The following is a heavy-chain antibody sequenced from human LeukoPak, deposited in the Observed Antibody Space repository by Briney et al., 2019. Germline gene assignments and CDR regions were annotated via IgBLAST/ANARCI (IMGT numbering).Heavy chain of an antibody. CDR2: IKQDGSEK. J-gene: IGHJ4*02. CDR1: GFTFSSYW. CDR3: SKDISAYSGGLDPYDY. Sequence: GGSLRLSCAASGFTFSSYWMSWVRQAPGKGLEWVANIKQDGSEKYYVDSVKGRFTISRDNAKNSLYLQMNSLRAEDTALYYCSKDISAYSGGLDPYDYWGQGTLVTVSS. V-gene: IGHV3-7*03. D-gene: IGHD1-26*01.